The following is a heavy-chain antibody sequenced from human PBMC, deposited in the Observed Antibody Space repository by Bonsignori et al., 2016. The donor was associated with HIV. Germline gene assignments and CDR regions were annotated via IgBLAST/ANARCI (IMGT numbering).Heavy chain of an antibody. V-gene: IGHV3-7*01. Sequence: WIRQPPGKGLEWVAKIKQDGTETYYVDSVKGRFIISRDNGKNSLYLQMHSLRAEDTAVYYCARQWPNSPPFDHWGQGTLVTVSS. CDR2: IKQDGTET. D-gene: IGHD6-19*01. CDR3: ARQWPNSPPFDH. J-gene: IGHJ4*02.